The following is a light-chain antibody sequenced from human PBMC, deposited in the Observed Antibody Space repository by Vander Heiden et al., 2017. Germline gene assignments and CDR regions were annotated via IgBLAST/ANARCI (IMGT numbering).Light chain of an antibody. CDR2: SNN. CDR3: AAWDDSLNGYV. J-gene: IGLJ1*01. CDR1: SSNIGSNT. V-gene: IGLV1-44*01. Sequence: QSVLTQPPSASGTPGQRVTSSCYGSSSNIGSNTVNWYQQLPGTAPKLLIYSNNQRPSGVPDRFSGSKSGTSASLAISGLQSEDEADYYCAAWDDSLNGYVFGTGTKVTVL.